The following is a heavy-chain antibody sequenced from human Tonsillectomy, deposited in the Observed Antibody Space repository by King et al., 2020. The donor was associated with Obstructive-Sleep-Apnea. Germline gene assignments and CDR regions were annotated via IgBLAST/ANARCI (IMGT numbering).Heavy chain of an antibody. CDR3: ARVVSPQGVKSPPAY. Sequence: QLVQSGAEVKKPGASVKLSCKASGYTFIDYYIHWLRQPPGQGLEWMGWINPKSGGTKYTQEIEGRVTMTRDTSINTAYMDLGRLESDDTAVYYCARVVSPQGVKSPPAYWGQGTLVTVSS. CDR1: GYTFIDYY. CDR2: INPKSGGT. V-gene: IGHV1-2*02. J-gene: IGHJ4*02. D-gene: IGHD3-10*01.